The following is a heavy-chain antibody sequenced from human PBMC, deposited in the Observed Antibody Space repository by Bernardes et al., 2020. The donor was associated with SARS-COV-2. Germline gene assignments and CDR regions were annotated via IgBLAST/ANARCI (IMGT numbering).Heavy chain of an antibody. J-gene: IGHJ6*02. D-gene: IGHD3-22*01. CDR2: ISAYNGNT. CDR1: GYTFTSYG. V-gene: IGHV1-18*01. CDR3: ARGGEGLTMIVVFIQPMDV. Sequence: ASVKVSCKASGYTFTSYGISWVRQAPGQGLEWMGWISAYNGNTNYAQKLQGRVTMTTDTSTSTAYMELRSLRSDDTAVYYCARGGEGLTMIVVFIQPMDVGGQGTTVTVSS.